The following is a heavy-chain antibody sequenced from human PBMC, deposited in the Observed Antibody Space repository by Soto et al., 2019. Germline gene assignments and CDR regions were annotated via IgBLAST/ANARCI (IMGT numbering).Heavy chain of an antibody. Sequence: QVQLVESGGGVVQPGTSLRLSCAASGFAFSYHGIHWVRQAPGKGLEWVAVTWSGGRGECYADSVRGRFTISRDNSKTTVYLQMNSLRVEDTAVYYCAKDDDTSSHYSLLDFRGQGTLVTVSS. V-gene: IGHV3-33*06. CDR3: AKDDDTSSHYSLLDF. CDR1: GFAFSYHG. CDR2: TWSGGRGE. J-gene: IGHJ4*02. D-gene: IGHD3-22*01.